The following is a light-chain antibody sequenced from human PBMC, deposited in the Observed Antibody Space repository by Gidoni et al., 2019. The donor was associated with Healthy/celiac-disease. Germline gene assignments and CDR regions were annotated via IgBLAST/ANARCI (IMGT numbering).Light chain of an antibody. V-gene: IGKV3-11*01. Sequence: EIVLTQSPATLPLSPGERANLPCRASQSVSSYLAWYQPKSGQAPRPLICDASNGATGSPARFSGSGSGTDFTLAFSSLEPGEFAVYYCQQRSNWIAFGPGTKVDIK. CDR2: DAS. J-gene: IGKJ3*01. CDR3: QQRSNWIA. CDR1: QSVSSY.